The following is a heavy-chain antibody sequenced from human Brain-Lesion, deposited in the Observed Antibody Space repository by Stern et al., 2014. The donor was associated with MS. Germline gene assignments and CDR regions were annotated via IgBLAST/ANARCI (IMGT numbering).Heavy chain of an antibody. CDR1: GYTFTGYY. CDR2: INPNSGVT. J-gene: IGHJ2*01. V-gene: IGHV1-2*06. Sequence: QVQLVESGAEVKKPGASVKVSCKDSGYTFTGYYMNWVRQAPGQGLEWMGRINPNSGVTSYAQKFQGRVTMTRDTSISTAYMELSRLRSDDTAVYYCARLQNNYWYFDLWGRGTLVTVSS. D-gene: IGHD2/OR15-2a*01. CDR3: ARLQNNYWYFDL.